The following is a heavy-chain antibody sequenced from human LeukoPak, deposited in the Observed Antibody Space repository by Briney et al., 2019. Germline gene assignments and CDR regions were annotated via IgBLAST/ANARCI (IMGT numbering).Heavy chain of an antibody. CDR2: INPSGGST. J-gene: IGHJ4*02. CDR1: GYTFTSYY. D-gene: IGHD2-2*01. Sequence: ASVKVSCKASGYTFTSYYMHWVRQAPGQGLEWMGIINPSGGSTSYAQKFQGRVTMTRDMSTSTVYMELSSLRSEDTAVYYCARDLYGVVPAAPQTLSNYWGQGTLVTVSS. V-gene: IGHV1-46*01. CDR3: ARDLYGVVPAAPQTLSNY.